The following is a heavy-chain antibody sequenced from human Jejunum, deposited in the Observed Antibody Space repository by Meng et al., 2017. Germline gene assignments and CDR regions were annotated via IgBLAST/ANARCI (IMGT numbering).Heavy chain of an antibody. CDR2: IDDSGTT. CDR1: GESFSGYY. Sequence: QVQLQQWGAGLLKPSETLSLTCAVHGESFSGYYCSWFRQPPGKGLEWFGGIDDSGTTDYNPPLKSRVTMSVTTSKKQFSLKLSSVTAADTALYYCRLAYCDSDCGDYWGQGSLVTVSS. D-gene: IGHD2-21*02. J-gene: IGHJ4*02. CDR3: RLAYCDSDCGDY. V-gene: IGHV4-34*01.